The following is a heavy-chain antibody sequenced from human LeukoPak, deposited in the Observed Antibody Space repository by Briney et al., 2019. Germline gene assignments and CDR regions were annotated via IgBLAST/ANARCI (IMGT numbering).Heavy chain of an antibody. J-gene: IGHJ4*02. CDR2: ISSSSSYI. D-gene: IGHD1-26*01. Sequence: GGSLRLSCAASGFTISSYAMNWVRQAPGKGLEWVSSISSSSSYIYYADSVKGRFTISRDNAKNSLYLQMNSLRAEDTAVYYCARDRGGAFDYWGQGTLVTVSS. V-gene: IGHV3-21*01. CDR3: ARDRGGAFDY. CDR1: GFTISSYA.